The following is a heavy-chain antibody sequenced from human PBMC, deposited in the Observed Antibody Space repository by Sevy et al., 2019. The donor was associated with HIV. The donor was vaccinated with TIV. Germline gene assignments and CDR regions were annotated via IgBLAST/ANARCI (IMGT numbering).Heavy chain of an antibody. D-gene: IGHD3-22*01. CDR1: GFTFSSYA. V-gene: IGHV3-23*01. J-gene: IGHJ4*02. Sequence: GGSLRLSCAASGFTFSSYAMSWVRQAPGKGLEWVSAISGSGGSTYYADAVKGRFTISRDNSKNTLYLQMNSLRAEDTAVYYCAEDGNYYDSSGYFNRCFDFWGQGTLVTVSS. CDR3: AEDGNYYDSSGYFNRCFDF. CDR2: ISGSGGST.